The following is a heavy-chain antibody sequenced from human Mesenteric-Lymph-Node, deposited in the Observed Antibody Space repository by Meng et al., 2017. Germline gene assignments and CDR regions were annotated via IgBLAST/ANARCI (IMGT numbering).Heavy chain of an antibody. Sequence: QWRLQEAGPGLVQPSQTLSPTCTVSGGSISSGDYYWSWIRQPPGKGLEWIGYIYYSGSTYSNASLKSRVTISIDRSKNQFSLKLSSVTAADTAVYYCARDRKHYGERGWFDPWGQGTLVTVSS. V-gene: IGHV4-30-4*01. CDR2: IYYSGST. CDR3: ARDRKHYGERGWFDP. J-gene: IGHJ5*01. D-gene: IGHD4-17*01. CDR1: GGSISSGDYY.